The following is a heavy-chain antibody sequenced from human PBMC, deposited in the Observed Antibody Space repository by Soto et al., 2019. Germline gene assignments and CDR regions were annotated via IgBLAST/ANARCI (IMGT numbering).Heavy chain of an antibody. CDR1: GFTFNNYG. D-gene: IGHD6-13*01. V-gene: IGHV3-33*01. J-gene: IGHJ6*02. CDR2: IWNDGNGY. CDR3: ARRQISPPTRVAASARGAMDV. Sequence: QVQLVESGGGVVQPGRSLRLSCAASGFTFNNYGMHWVRQAPGKGLEWVAVIWNDGNGYYYANSVKGRFTISRDNSKNTSYLQTSSLRAEATAVYYCARRQISPPTRVAASARGAMDVLGQGTRVTVSS.